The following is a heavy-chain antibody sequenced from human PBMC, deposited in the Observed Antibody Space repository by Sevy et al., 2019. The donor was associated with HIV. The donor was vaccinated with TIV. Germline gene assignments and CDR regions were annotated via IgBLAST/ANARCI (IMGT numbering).Heavy chain of an antibody. CDR3: ARDQHDYAGNLRTGWFDP. J-gene: IGHJ5*02. V-gene: IGHV3-23*01. CDR2: ITSNGGST. D-gene: IGHD4-17*01. CDR1: GFTFSSSA. Sequence: GGSLRLSCAASGFTFSSSAMTWVRQAPGKGLEWVSAITSNGGSTFYADSVKGRFTISRDNSKNTLYLQVKSLRTEDTAVYYCARDQHDYAGNLRTGWFDPWGQGTLVTVSS.